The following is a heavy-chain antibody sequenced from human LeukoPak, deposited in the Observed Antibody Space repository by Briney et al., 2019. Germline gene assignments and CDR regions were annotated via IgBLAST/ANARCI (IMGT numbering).Heavy chain of an antibody. CDR1: GCTFTSGY. V-gene: IGHV1-46*01. Sequence: ASVKVSCKASGCTFTSGYMHSVRQAPGQGLEWMGIINPSGGDTIYAQKFQGRVTMTRDTSTSTVYMELSSLTSEDTALYYCARRRVAGPYDYWGQGTLVTVSS. CDR2: INPSGGDT. J-gene: IGHJ4*02. CDR3: ARRRVAGPYDY. D-gene: IGHD2-21*01.